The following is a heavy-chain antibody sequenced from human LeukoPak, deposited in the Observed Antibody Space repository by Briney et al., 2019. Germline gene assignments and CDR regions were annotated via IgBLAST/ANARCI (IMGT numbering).Heavy chain of an antibody. CDR3: ARVSEGYCSSTSCSNFDY. CDR2: INHSGST. J-gene: IGHJ4*02. CDR1: GGSFSGYY. Sequence: PSETLSLTCAVYGGSFSGYYWSWIRQPPGKGLEWIGEINHSGSTNYNPSLKSRVTISVDTSKNQFSLKLSSVTAADTAVYYCARVSEGYCSSTSCSNFDYWGQRTLVTVSS. D-gene: IGHD2-2*01. V-gene: IGHV4-34*01.